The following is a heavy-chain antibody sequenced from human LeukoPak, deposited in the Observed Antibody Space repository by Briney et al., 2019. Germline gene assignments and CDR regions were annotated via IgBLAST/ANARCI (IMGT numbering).Heavy chain of an antibody. V-gene: IGHV1-18*01. D-gene: IGHD3-22*01. CDR3: ARDLTYCYDSSGYYLRDY. Sequence: ASVKVSCKASGYTFTSYGISWVRQAPGQGLEWMGWISAYNGNTNYAQKLQGRVTMTTDTSTSTAYMELRSLRSDDTAVYHCARDLTYCYDSSGYYLRDYWGQGTLVTVSS. CDR2: ISAYNGNT. CDR1: GYTFTSYG. J-gene: IGHJ4*02.